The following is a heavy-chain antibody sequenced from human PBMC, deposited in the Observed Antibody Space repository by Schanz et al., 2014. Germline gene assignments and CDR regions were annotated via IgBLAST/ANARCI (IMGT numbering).Heavy chain of an antibody. Sequence: VQLVESGGGLVQPGGSLRLSCTASGFPFSDYFMAWIRQPPGRGLEWVSYIGNGGVTIYYADSVKGRFTISRDNSKNSLYLQMNSLRAEDTAVYYCARIGGSDFDYWAQGTLVTVSS. V-gene: IGHV3-11*01. CDR2: IGNGGVTI. J-gene: IGHJ4*02. CDR1: GFPFSDYF. D-gene: IGHD3-10*01. CDR3: ARIGGSDFDY.